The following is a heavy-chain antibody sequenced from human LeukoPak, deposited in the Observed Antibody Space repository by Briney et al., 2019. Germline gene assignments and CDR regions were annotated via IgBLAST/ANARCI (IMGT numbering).Heavy chain of an antibody. D-gene: IGHD3-10*01. CDR3: ARPVLL. J-gene: IGHJ4*02. Sequence: GGSLRLSCAASGFTFSSYAMHWVRQAPGKGLEWVAVISYDGSNKYYADSVKGRFTISRDISKNTLYLQMNSLRAEDTAVYYCARPVLLGGQGTLVTVSS. CDR1: GFTFSSYA. CDR2: ISYDGSNK. V-gene: IGHV3-30-3*01.